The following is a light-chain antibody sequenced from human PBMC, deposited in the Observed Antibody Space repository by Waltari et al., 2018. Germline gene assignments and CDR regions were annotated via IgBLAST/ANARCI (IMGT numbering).Light chain of an antibody. Sequence: SSELTQPPSLSVSPGQTARITCSGDALPNQNTYWYQQKSGQAPLFMIYKDNQRPTGVPERFSGSKSGTTVTLTVSGVQAEDEADYYCQSADSSGTLKWFFGGGTKLTVL. J-gene: IGLJ2*01. CDR1: ALPNQN. CDR2: KDN. CDR3: QSADSSGTLKWF. V-gene: IGLV3-25*03.